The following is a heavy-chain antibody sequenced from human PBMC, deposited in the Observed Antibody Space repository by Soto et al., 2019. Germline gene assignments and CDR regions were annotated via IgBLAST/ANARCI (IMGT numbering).Heavy chain of an antibody. J-gene: IGHJ4*02. D-gene: IGHD2-15*01. CDR2: INPSGGST. Sequence: ASVKVSCKASGYTFTSYYMHWVRQAPGQGLEWMGIINPSGGSTSYAQKFQGRVTMTRDTSTSTVYMELSSLRSEDTVVYFCAIRYCSGGRCYIAYWGQGTLVTVSS. CDR1: GYTFTSYY. V-gene: IGHV1-46*03. CDR3: AIRYCSGGRCYIAY.